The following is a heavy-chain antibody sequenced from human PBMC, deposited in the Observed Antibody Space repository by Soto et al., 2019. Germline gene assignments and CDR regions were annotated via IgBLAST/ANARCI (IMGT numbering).Heavy chain of an antibody. J-gene: IGHJ4*02. V-gene: IGHV3-48*02. CDR3: ARSVEGHFDY. CDR1: GFPFSIYS. Sequence: GGSLRLSCAASGFPFSIYSMNWVRQAPGKGLEWSSYITSDTNTIKYADSVKGRFTISRDNAKNLVYLQMNSLRDEDTAVYFCARSVEGHFDYWGQGTVVTVS. D-gene: IGHD6-19*01. CDR2: ITSDTNTI.